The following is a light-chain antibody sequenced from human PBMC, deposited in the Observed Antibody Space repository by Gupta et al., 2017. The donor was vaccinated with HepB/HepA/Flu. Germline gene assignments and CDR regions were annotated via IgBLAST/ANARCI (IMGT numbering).Light chain of an antibody. J-gene: IGKJ2*01. V-gene: IGKV2-30*01. CDR3: MQYTYWPNT. CDR1: QSLVNTDGNTY. CDR2: KVS. Sequence: DVVLTQSPLSLPVTLGQPASISCTSSQSLVNTDGNTYFDWFHQGPGQSPRRLIYKVSNRDSGVPDRFSGSGSGTDFTLKISRVEAEDLGVYYCMQYTYWPNTFGQGTKLEIK.